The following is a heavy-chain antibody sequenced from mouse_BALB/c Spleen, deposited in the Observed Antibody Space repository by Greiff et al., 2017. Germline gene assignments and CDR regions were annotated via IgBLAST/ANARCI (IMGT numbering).Heavy chain of an antibody. CDR3: ARGGYYVAWFAY. Sequence: VQLQQSGAELAKPGASVKMSCKASGYTFTSYWMHWVKQRPGQGLEWIGYINPSTGYTEYNQKFKDKATLTADKSSSTAYMQLSSLTSEDSAVYYCARGGYYVAWFAYWGQGTLVTVSA. CDR2: INPSTGYT. V-gene: IGHV1-7*01. D-gene: IGHD2-3*01. J-gene: IGHJ3*01. CDR1: GYTFTSYW.